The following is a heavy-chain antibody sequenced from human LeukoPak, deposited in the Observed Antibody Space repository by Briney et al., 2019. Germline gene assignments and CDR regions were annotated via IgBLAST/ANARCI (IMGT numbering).Heavy chain of an antibody. CDR1: GFTFSSYA. V-gene: IGHV3-30-3*01. J-gene: IGHJ5*02. D-gene: IGHD5-18*01. Sequence: GGSLRLSCAASGFTFSSYAMHWVRQAPGKGLEWVAVISYDGSNKYYADSVKGRFTISRDNSKNTLYLQMNSLRAEDTAVYYCARLGGYSYPFDPRGQGTLVTVSS. CDR2: ISYDGSNK. CDR3: ARLGGYSYPFDP.